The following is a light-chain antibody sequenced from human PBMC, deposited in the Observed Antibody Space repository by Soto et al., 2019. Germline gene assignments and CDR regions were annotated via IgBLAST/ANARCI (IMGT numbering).Light chain of an antibody. CDR1: QAVSSIL. CDR3: QQHGTSPI. CDR2: GAS. J-gene: IGKJ4*01. Sequence: EVVLTQSPGTLSLSPGERATLSCRASQAVSSILLAWYQQKPGQAPRLLIYGASSRATGIPDRFSGSGSGSDFTLTVSRLEPGDFAVYYCQQHGTSPIFGGGTKVEIK. V-gene: IGKV3-20*01.